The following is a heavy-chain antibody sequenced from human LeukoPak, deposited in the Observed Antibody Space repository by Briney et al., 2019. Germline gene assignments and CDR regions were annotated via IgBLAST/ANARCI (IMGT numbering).Heavy chain of an antibody. CDR3: ARTSGYFDY. V-gene: IGHV6-1*01. CDR2: TYYRSKWFN. J-gene: IGHJ4*02. D-gene: IGHD6-19*01. CDR1: GDSVSSKSAA. Sequence: SQTLSLTCVISGDSVSSKSAAWNWIMQSPSRGLEWLGRTYYRSKWFNDYAVSVRSRITINPDTSKNQFSLQLNSVTPEDTAVYFCARTSGYFDYWGQGTLVTVSS.